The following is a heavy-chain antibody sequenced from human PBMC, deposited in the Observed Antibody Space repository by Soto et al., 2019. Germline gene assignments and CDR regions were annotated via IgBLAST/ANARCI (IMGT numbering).Heavy chain of an antibody. V-gene: IGHV1-18*01. Sequence: GASVKVSCKASGYTFTSYGISWVRQAPGQGLEWMGWISAYNGNTNYAQKLQGRVTMTTDTSTSTAYMELSSLRSEDTAVYYCARDRGVRGVIDAFAIWGQGTMDTVS. CDR2: ISAYNGNT. D-gene: IGHD3-10*01. CDR1: GYTFTSYG. J-gene: IGHJ3*02. CDR3: ARDRGVRGVIDAFAI.